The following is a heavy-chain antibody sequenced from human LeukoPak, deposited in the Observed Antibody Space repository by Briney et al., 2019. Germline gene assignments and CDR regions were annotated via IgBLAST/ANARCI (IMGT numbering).Heavy chain of an antibody. CDR2: ISYDGSNK. J-gene: IGHJ4*02. Sequence: PGGSLRLSCAASGFTFSSYSMNWVRQAPGKGLEWVAVISYDGSNKYYADSVKGRFTISRDNSKNTLYLQMNSLRAEDTAVYYCAKRRRGYYDSSGYDYWGQGTLVTVSS. V-gene: IGHV3-30*18. CDR3: AKRRRGYYDSSGYDY. CDR1: GFTFSSYS. D-gene: IGHD3-22*01.